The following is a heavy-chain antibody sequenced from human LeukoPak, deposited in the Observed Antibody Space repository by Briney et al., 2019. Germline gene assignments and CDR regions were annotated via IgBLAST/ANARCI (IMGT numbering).Heavy chain of an antibody. Sequence: ASVKVSCKASGYTFSSYGITWVRQAPGQGLEWMGWISVYNGDTNYAQKLQDRLIMTTDTSTSLAFMELRNLRSDDTAVYYCASDIGFLAGDCCYYMDACGKGSTVT. D-gene: IGHD2-21*02. CDR3: ASDIGFLAGDCCYYMDA. CDR1: GYTFSSYG. V-gene: IGHV1-18*01. J-gene: IGHJ6*03. CDR2: ISVYNGDT.